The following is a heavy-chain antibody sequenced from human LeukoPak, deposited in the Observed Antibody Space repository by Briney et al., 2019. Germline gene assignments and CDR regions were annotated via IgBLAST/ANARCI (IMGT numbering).Heavy chain of an antibody. CDR3: ARGRSGCSSTSCYRGGYGYGGNWFDP. CDR1: GGSFSGYY. Sequence: SETLSLTCAVYGGSFSGYYWSWIRQPPGKGLEWIGEINHSGSTNYNPSLKSRVTISVDTSKNQFSLKLSSVTAADTAVYYCARGRSGCSSTSCYRGGYGYGGNWFDPWGQGTLVTVSS. CDR2: INHSGST. V-gene: IGHV4-34*01. J-gene: IGHJ5*02. D-gene: IGHD2-2*02.